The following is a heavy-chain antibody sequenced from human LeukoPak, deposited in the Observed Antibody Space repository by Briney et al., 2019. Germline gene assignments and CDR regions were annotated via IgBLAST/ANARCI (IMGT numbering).Heavy chain of an antibody. CDR2: IYQCGST. CDR1: GGSISSGGYS. Sequence: PSETLSLTCAVSGGSISSGGYSWSWIRQPPGKGLEWIGYIYQCGSTYYNPSLKSRVTISVDRSKNQFSLKLSSVTAADTAVYYCARVKYTSGWHFDYWGQGTLVTVSS. J-gene: IGHJ4*02. CDR3: ARVKYTSGWHFDY. V-gene: IGHV4-30-2*01. D-gene: IGHD6-19*01.